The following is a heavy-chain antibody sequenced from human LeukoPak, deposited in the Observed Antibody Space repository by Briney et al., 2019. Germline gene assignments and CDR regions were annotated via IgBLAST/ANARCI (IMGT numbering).Heavy chain of an antibody. D-gene: IGHD3-10*01. Sequence: ASVKVSCKASGYTFTSYYIHWVRQAPGQGLEWMGIINPRGGSTGYAQKFQGRVTMTRDTSTSTVYMELSSLRSEDTAVYYCASVTMVRGVYGMDVWGKGTTVTVSS. CDR1: GYTFTSYY. CDR3: ASVTMVRGVYGMDV. CDR2: INPRGGST. V-gene: IGHV1-46*01. J-gene: IGHJ6*04.